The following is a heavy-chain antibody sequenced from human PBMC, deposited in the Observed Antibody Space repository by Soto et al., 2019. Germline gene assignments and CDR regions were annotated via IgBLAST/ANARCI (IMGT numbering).Heavy chain of an antibody. Sequence: GESLKISCKGSGYSFTSYWIGWVRQMPGKGLEWTGIIYPGDSDTRYSPSFQGQVTISADKSISTAYLQWSSLKASDTAMYYCARHVGGTYYYYYGMDVWGQGTTVTVSS. CDR1: GYSFTSYW. V-gene: IGHV5-51*01. CDR3: ARHVGGTYYYYYGMDV. CDR2: IYPGDSDT. D-gene: IGHD3-16*01. J-gene: IGHJ6*02.